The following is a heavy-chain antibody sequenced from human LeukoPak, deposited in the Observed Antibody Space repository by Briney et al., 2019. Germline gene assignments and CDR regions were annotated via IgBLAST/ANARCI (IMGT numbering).Heavy chain of an antibody. CDR2: IIPIFGTA. CDR3: ARGIVVVPAARYYMDV. J-gene: IGHJ6*03. Sequence: SVKVSCKASGGTFSSYAISWVRQAPGQGLEWMGRIIPIFGTANYAQKFQGRVTITTDESTSTAYMELSSLRSEDTAVYYCARGIVVVPAARYYMDVWGKGTTVTVSS. V-gene: IGHV1-69*05. CDR1: GGTFSSYA. D-gene: IGHD2-2*01.